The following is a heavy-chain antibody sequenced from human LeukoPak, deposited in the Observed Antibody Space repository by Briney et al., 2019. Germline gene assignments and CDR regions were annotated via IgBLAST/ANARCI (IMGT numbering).Heavy chain of an antibody. V-gene: IGHV1-69*06. CDR1: GYSFTSNV. J-gene: IGHJ4*02. CDR3: ARDLNWETY. Sequence: SVKVSCKASGYSFTSNVISWVRQAPGQGLEWMGGIIPIFGTANYAQKFQGRATITADKSTSTAYMELSSLRSEDTAVYYCARDLNWETYWGQGTLVSVSS. CDR2: IIPIFGTA. D-gene: IGHD7-27*01.